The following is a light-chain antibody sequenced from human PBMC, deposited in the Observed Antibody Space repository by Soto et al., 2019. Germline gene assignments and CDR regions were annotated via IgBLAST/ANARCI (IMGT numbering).Light chain of an antibody. CDR1: SSNIGGHS. J-gene: IGLJ1*01. Sequence: QSVMTQPPSGSAAPGQNVTIASSGSSSNIGGHSVYWYQQLPGTAPKLLIYDDNKRHSGIPDRFSGSKSGTSAALGITGFQTGDEADYYCGSWDSSLSAYVFGTGTQLPVL. CDR3: GSWDSSLSAYV. V-gene: IGLV1-51*01. CDR2: DDN.